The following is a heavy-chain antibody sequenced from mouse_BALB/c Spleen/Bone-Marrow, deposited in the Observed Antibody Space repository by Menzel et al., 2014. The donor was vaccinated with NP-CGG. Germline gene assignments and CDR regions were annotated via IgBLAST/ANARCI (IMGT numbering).Heavy chain of an antibody. CDR2: IWAGGST. J-gene: IGHJ2*01. CDR1: GFSLTSYA. Sequence: VKLVESGPGLVAPSRSLSITCTVFGFSLTSYALHWVRQPPGKGLEWLGVIWAGGSTNYNSALMSRLNISKDNSKSQVFLKMNSLQTDDTAVYYCARDYGYYKDVGDYWGQGTTLTVSS. CDR3: ARDYGYYKDVGDY. D-gene: IGHD2-12*01. V-gene: IGHV2-9*02.